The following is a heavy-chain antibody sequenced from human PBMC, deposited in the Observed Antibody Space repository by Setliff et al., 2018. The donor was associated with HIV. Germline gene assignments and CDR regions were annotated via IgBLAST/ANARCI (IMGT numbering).Heavy chain of an antibody. V-gene: IGHV4-39*01. D-gene: IGHD3-3*01. CDR1: SGSITSRTYY. CDR2: IFYSGSN. Sequence: SETLSLTCTVSSGSITSRTYYWGRIRQPPGKGLEWIGSIFYSGSNYYNPSLKRRFSIPVDTSKNQFSLNLTSVTAAVTAVSYCARSKTFYDFWGGYYTHGAFKIWGLGTMVTVSS. CDR3: ARSKTFYDFWGGYYTHGAFKI. J-gene: IGHJ3*02.